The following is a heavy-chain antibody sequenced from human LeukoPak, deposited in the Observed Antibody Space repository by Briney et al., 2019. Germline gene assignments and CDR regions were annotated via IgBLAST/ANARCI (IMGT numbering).Heavy chain of an antibody. V-gene: IGHV4-30-4*01. J-gene: IGHJ4*02. CDR2: IYYSGST. CDR3: ARGADGLPPDY. CDR1: GGSIGSGDYY. D-gene: IGHD2-15*01. Sequence: SETLSLTCTVSGGSIGSGDYYWSWIRQPPGKGLEWIGYIYYSGSTYYNPSLKSRVTISVDTSKNQFSLKLSSVTAADTAVYYCARGADGLPPDYWGQGTLVTVSS.